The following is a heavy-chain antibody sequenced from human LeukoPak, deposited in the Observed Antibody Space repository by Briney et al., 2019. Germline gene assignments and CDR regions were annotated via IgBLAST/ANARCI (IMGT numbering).Heavy chain of an antibody. CDR1: GGSISSYY. CDR3: AREYYDILTGYYRFDY. Sequence: PSETLSLTCTVSGGSISSYYWSWIRQPPGKGLEWIGYIYYSGSTNYNPSLKSRVTILVDTSKNQFSLKLSSVTAADTAVYYCAREYYDILTGYYRFDYWGQGTLVTVSS. V-gene: IGHV4-59*01. J-gene: IGHJ4*02. CDR2: IYYSGST. D-gene: IGHD3-9*01.